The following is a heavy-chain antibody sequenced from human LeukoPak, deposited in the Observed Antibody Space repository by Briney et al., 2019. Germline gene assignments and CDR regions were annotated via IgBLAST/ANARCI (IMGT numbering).Heavy chain of an antibody. CDR3: ARTDYYDKSIDY. J-gene: IGHJ4*02. V-gene: IGHV3-21*01. CDR1: GFTFSSYS. Sequence: KPGGSLRLSCAASGFTFSSYSMNWVRQAPGKGLEWVSSISIGSSFIYYADSVKGRFTISRDIAKNSLYLQMNSLRAEDTAVYYCARTDYYDKSIDYWGQGTLVTVSS. CDR2: ISIGSSFI. D-gene: IGHD3-22*01.